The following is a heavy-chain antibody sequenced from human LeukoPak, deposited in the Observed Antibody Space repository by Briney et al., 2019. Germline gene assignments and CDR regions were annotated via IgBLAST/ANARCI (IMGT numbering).Heavy chain of an antibody. Sequence: GGSLRLSCAASGFTFSSYAMSWVRQAPGKGLEWVSAISGSGGSTYYADSVKGRFTISRDNSKNTLYLQMNSLRAEDTAVYYCAKGGLDYYDSSGSFDYWGQGTLVTVSS. CDR2: ISGSGGST. J-gene: IGHJ4*02. D-gene: IGHD3-22*01. CDR3: AKGGLDYYDSSGSFDY. CDR1: GFTFSSYA. V-gene: IGHV3-23*01.